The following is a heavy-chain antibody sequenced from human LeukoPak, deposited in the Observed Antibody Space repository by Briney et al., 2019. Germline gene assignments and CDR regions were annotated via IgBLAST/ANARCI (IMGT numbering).Heavy chain of an antibody. D-gene: IGHD6-19*01. CDR3: AREGNSSGWYLGAFDI. CDR1: GFTFDDYG. Sequence: GGSLRLSCAASGFTFDDYGMSWVRQAPGKGLEWVATIKQDGSENHYVDSVKGRFTISRDNAKSSLYLQMNSLRAEDTAVYYCAREGNSSGWYLGAFDIWGQGTMVTVSS. V-gene: IGHV3-7*01. CDR2: IKQDGSEN. J-gene: IGHJ3*02.